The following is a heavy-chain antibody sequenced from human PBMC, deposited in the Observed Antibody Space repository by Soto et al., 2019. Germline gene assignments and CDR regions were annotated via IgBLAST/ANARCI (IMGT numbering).Heavy chain of an antibody. CDR2: MFASGST. J-gene: IGHJ4*02. D-gene: IGHD6-6*01. V-gene: IGHV4-4*07. Sequence: QLQLQESGPGLVKPSETVSLTCTVSGHSITSYDWSWMRQPAGKGLEWIGRMFASGSTNYNPSLRSRVTLSIDRAKKQFSLKLNSVTAADTAVYFCARGRYNTGSSIPYFDNWGQGTLVTVSS. CDR3: ARGRYNTGSSIPYFDN. CDR1: GHSITSYD.